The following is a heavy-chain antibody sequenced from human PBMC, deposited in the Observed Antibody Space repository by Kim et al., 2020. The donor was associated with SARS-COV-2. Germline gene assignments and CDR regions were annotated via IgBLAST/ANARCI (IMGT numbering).Heavy chain of an antibody. D-gene: IGHD3-3*01. Sequence: SETLSLTCTVSGGSISSYYWSWIRQPPGKGLEWTGYIYYSGSTNYNPSLKSRVTISVDTSKNQFSLKLSSVTAAETAVYYCARHATIFGVVMNNDYCRQGTLVTVSS. CDR1: GGSISSYY. CDR2: IYYSGST. V-gene: IGHV4-59*08. CDR3: ARHATIFGVVMNNDY. J-gene: IGHJ4*02.